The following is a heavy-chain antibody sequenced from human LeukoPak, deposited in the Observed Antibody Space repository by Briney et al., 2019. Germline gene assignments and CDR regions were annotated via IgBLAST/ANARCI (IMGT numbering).Heavy chain of an antibody. V-gene: IGHV1-2*02. J-gene: IGHJ3*02. Sequence: ASVKVSCKASGYTFTGYYMQWVRQAPGQGLEWMGWINPNSGGTNYAQKFQGRVTMTRDTSISTAYMELSRLRSDDTAVYYCARETSGGYYDSGGTPDAFDIWGQGTMVTVSS. CDR3: ARETSGGYYDSGGTPDAFDI. CDR1: GYTFTGYY. CDR2: INPNSGGT. D-gene: IGHD3-22*01.